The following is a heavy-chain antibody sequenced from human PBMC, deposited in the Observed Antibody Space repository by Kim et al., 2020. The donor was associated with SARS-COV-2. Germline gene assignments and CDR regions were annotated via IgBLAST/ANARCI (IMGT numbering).Heavy chain of an antibody. Sequence: SETLSLTCAVSGGSISSSNWWSWVRQPPGKGLEWIGEIYHSGSTNYNPSLKSRVTISVDKSKNQFSLKLSSVTAADTAVYYCARSDYDYVWGSYLTSYYYGMDVWGQGTTVTVSS. CDR1: GGSISSSNW. D-gene: IGHD3-16*02. CDR3: ARSDYDYVWGSYLTSYYYGMDV. V-gene: IGHV4-4*02. J-gene: IGHJ6*02. CDR2: IYHSGST.